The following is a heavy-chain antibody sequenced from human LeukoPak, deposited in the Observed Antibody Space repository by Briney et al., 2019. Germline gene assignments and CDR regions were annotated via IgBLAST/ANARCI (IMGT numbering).Heavy chain of an antibody. V-gene: IGHV3-53*01. CDR2: IYSGGTT. CDR3: ETSPSWGV. J-gene: IGHJ6*01. Sequence: GGSLSLSCAASLFTVINNYMTWVRQAPRKGLECVLVIYSGGTTHYADSVKGRFTISRDNSKNTLYLQMNSLRLVDTAVYYCETSPSWGVWGKGGKVTVSS. CDR1: LFTVINNY. D-gene: IGHD3-16*01.